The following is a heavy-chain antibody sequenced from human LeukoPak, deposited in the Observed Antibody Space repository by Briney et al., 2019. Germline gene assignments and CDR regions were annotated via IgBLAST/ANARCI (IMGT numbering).Heavy chain of an antibody. CDR3: ARDGDLYSSSSYLDY. D-gene: IGHD6-6*01. CDR1: GGSISSYY. J-gene: IGHJ4*02. V-gene: IGHV4-4*07. Sequence: SETLSLTCTVSGGSISSYYWSWIRQPAGKGLEWIGRIYTSGSTNYNPSLKSRVTMSVDTSKNQFSLKLSSVTAADTAVYYCARDGDLYSSSSYLDYWGQGTLVTVSS. CDR2: IYTSGST.